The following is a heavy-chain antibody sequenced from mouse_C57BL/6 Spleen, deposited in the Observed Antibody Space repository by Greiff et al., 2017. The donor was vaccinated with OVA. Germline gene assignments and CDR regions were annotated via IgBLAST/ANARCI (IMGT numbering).Heavy chain of an antibody. CDR2: FHPYYDDN. D-gene: IGHD2-2*01. CDR1: GYTFTTYR. V-gene: IGHV1-47*01. J-gene: IGHJ4*01. Sequence: QVKLQQSGAELVKPGASVKLSCKASGYTFTTYRIEWMKQKHGQGLEWIGDFHPYYDDNKYNEKFKGKATLTVDNSSSTYYLELRRVTSDDSAVYYCARGFYYGYDGYAMDYWGQGTSVTVSS. CDR3: ARGFYYGYDGYAMDY.